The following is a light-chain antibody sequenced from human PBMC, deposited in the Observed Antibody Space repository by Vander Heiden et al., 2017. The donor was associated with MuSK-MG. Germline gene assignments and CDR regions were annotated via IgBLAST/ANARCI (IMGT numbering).Light chain of an antibody. CDR2: DAS. V-gene: IGKV3-11*01. CDR3: QQRSKWPPLT. Sequence: EIVLTQSPATLSLSPGERATLSCRASQSVSRYLAWYQQKPGQAPRLLIYDASNRATSIPARFSGSGSGTDFTLTISSREPEDFAVYYCQQRSKWPPLTFGGGTKVEIK. J-gene: IGKJ4*01. CDR1: QSVSRY.